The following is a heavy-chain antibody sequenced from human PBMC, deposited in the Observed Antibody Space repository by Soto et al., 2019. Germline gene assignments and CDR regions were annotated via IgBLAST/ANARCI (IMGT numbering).Heavy chain of an antibody. J-gene: IGHJ4*02. D-gene: IGHD6-19*01. CDR1: GGSFSSGHYY. Sequence: PSETLSLTCTVSGGSFSSGHYYWSWSRQPPGKGLEWIGYIYYTGSTNYNPSLKSRVTISVDTSKNQFSLKMNSVTAADTAVYYCARSGAGSGWLGGQGTLVTVSS. CDR3: ARSGAGSGWL. V-gene: IGHV4-61*01. CDR2: IYYTGST.